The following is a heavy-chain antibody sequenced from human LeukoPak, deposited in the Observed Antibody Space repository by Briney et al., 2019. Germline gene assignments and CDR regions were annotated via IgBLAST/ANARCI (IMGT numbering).Heavy chain of an antibody. Sequence: HPGGSLRLSCRTSGFPFGEHAMAWVRQAPGKGLQWIGFIRSKLYGGAADYAASVKGRFTFSRDDPMGIVYLQMNSLKTEDTGVYYCATRGNNYYNYAYPYWGQGTLVTVSS. CDR3: ATRGNNYYNYAYPY. J-gene: IGHJ4*02. D-gene: IGHD4-11*01. CDR1: GFPFGEHA. V-gene: IGHV3-49*04. CDR2: IRSKLYGGAA.